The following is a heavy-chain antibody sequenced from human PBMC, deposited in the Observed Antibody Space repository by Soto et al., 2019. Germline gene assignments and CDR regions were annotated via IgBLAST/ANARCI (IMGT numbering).Heavy chain of an antibody. D-gene: IGHD3-3*01. J-gene: IGHJ4*02. V-gene: IGHV4-59*01. CDR1: GDSISSYY. CDR3: ARTQFLQWFTYYFDY. CDR2: IYYSGST. Sequence: PSETLFLTCTVSGDSISSYYWSWIRQPPGKGLEWIGYIYYSGSTNYNPSLNSRVTTSVDMSKNQVSLKLTSVTAADTAVYYCARTQFLQWFTYYFDYWGQGTLVTVSS.